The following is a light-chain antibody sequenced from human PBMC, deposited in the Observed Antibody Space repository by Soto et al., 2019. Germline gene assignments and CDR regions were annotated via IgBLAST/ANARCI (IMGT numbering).Light chain of an antibody. CDR3: QQSYSTPLT. J-gene: IGKJ4*01. CDR2: DAS. V-gene: IGKV1-39*01. CDR1: QDISNY. Sequence: DIQMTQSPSSLSASVGDRVTITCQASQDISNYLNWYQQKPGKAPKLLIYDASNLQSGVPSRFSGSGSGTDFTLTISSLQPEDFATYYCQQSYSTPLTFGGGTKV.